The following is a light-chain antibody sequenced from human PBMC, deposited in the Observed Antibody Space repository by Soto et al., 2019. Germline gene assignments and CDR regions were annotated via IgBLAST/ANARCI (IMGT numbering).Light chain of an antibody. V-gene: IGKV1-39*01. Sequence: GDRVTITCRASQSISSYLNWYQQKPGKAPKLLIYAASSLQSGVPSRFSGSGSGTDFTLTISSLQPEDFATYYCQQSYSTPYTSGQGTKLEIK. CDR1: QSISSY. CDR2: AAS. CDR3: QQSYSTPYT. J-gene: IGKJ2*01.